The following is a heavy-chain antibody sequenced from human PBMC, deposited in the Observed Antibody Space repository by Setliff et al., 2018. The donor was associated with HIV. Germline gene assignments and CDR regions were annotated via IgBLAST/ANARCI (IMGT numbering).Heavy chain of an antibody. Sequence: GGSLRLSCAASGFIFSDYYMSWVRQAPGKGLEWLSDSGSSTYYAVSVKGRFTISRDNAKNSLYLQMNSLRAEDTAVYYCASHPSVYGPPFDYWGQGTLVTVSS. J-gene: IGHJ4*02. D-gene: IGHD2-8*01. CDR2: SGSST. V-gene: IGHV3-11*04. CDR1: GFIFSDYY. CDR3: ASHPSVYGPPFDY.